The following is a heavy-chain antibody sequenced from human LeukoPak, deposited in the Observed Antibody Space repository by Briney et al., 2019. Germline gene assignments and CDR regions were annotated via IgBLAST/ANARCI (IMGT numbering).Heavy chain of an antibody. D-gene: IGHD2-2*01. CDR2: IRYDGSNK. CDR3: ATPNCSSTSCADFDY. Sequence: GGSLRLSYAASGFTFSSYGMHWVRQAPGKGLEWVAFIRYDGSNKYYADSVKGRFTISRDNSKNTLYLQMNSLRAEDTAVYYCATPNCSSTSCADFDYWGQGTLVTVSS. CDR1: GFTFSSYG. V-gene: IGHV3-30*02. J-gene: IGHJ4*02.